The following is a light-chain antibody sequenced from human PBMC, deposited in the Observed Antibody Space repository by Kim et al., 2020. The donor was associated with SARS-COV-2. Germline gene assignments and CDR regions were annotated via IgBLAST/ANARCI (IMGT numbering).Light chain of an antibody. Sequence: CASVGDTVTITCRASQNIGNYLNWYQQKSGKAPKLLIYAASTLESGGPSRFIGSGSGTDFSLIISSLEPEDFATYYCQQSYSSPHSFGQGTKLEI. CDR3: QQSYSSPHS. V-gene: IGKV1-39*01. CDR2: AAS. J-gene: IGKJ2*03. CDR1: QNIGNY.